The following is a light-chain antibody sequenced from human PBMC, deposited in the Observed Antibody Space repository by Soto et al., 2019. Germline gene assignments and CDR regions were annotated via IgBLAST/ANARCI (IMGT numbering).Light chain of an antibody. Sequence: EIVLTQSPGTLSLSPGERGTLSCRASQSVSSSYLAWYQQKPGQAPRLLIYGASSRATGIPDRFSGSGSGTDFTLTISRLEPEDFAVYSCQQYGTSHITFGQGTRLEIK. CDR1: QSVSSSY. CDR3: QQYGTSHIT. J-gene: IGKJ5*01. CDR2: GAS. V-gene: IGKV3-20*01.